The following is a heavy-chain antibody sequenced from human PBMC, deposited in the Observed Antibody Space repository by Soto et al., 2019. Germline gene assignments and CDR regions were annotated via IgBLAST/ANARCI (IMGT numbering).Heavy chain of an antibody. D-gene: IGHD1-1*01. Sequence: SETLSVTCTVSGGSISSYYWSWIRQPPGKGLEWIGYIYYSGSTNYNPSLKSRVTISVDTSKNQFSLKLSSVTAADTAVYYCARNVLSYYYYYMDVWGKGTTVTVSS. CDR2: IYYSGST. CDR3: ARNVLSYYYYYMDV. CDR1: GGSISSYY. V-gene: IGHV4-59*08. J-gene: IGHJ6*03.